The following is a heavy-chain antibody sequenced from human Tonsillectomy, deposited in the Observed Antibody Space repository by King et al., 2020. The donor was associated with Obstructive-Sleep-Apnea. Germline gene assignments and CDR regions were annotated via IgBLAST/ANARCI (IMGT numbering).Heavy chain of an antibody. CDR3: ARDAQIQRMAFDI. D-gene: IGHD5-18*01. J-gene: IGHJ3*02. Sequence: QLQESGAGLVKPSETLSITCTVSGGSISSSSYDLGWIRQPPGKGLEWIGSIYYSGSTYYNPSLKRRVTISVDTSKNQFSLKLSPETAADTAVYYCARDAQIQRMAFDIWGQGTMVTVSS. CDR2: IYYSGST. V-gene: IGHV4-39*07. CDR1: GGSISSSSYD.